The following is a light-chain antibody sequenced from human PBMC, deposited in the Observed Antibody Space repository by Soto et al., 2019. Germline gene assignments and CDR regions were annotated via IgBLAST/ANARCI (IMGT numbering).Light chain of an antibody. CDR2: GAS. Sequence: IMMTQSPATLSVSPGERATLSCRASQSVSSNLAWYQQKPGQAPRLLIYGASTRATGIPARFSGSGSGTDFTLTISRLEPEDFAVYYCQQYGRSPKTFGQGTKVDI. CDR3: QQYGRSPKT. CDR1: QSVSSN. V-gene: IGKV3-15*01. J-gene: IGKJ1*01.